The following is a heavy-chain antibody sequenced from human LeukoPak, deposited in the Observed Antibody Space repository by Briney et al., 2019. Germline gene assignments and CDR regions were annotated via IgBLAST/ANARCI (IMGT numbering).Heavy chain of an antibody. CDR3: ARDGYSSSPVIYYHYMDV. CDR1: GYTFTGYY. Sequence: GASVKVSCKASGYTFTGYYMHWVRQAPGQGLEWMGWINPNSGGTNYAQKFQGRVTMTRDTSISTAYMELSRLRSDDTAVYYCARDGYSSSPVIYYHYMDVWGKGTTVTVSS. D-gene: IGHD6-13*01. J-gene: IGHJ6*03. CDR2: INPNSGGT. V-gene: IGHV1-2*02.